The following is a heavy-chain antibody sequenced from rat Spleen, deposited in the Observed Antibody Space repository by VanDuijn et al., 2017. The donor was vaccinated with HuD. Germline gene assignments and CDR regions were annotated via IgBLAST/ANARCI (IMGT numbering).Heavy chain of an antibody. CDR3: AALHLGV. V-gene: IGHV2-77*01. Sequence: QVQMKETGPGLVQTTQTLSVTCTVSGFSLTSYGVHWVRQAPGKVLEWMGIIWGDGSTNYNSALNSRLSISRDTSKSQVFLTMTSLQTDDTAVYYCAALHLGVWGQGVMVTVSS. J-gene: IGHJ2*01. CDR1: GFSLTSYG. CDR2: IWGDGST. D-gene: IGHD5-1*01.